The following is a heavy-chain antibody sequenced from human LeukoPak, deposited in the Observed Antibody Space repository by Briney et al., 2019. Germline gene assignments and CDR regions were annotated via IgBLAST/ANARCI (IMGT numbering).Heavy chain of an antibody. V-gene: IGHV4-59*01. D-gene: IGHD5-24*01. CDR2: IYNSGST. Sequence: SETLSLTCTVLDGSLSIYYWSWIRQPPGKGLEWIGYIYNSGSTNYNPSLKSRVTISADTSKNQFSLKLTSVTAADTAMYYCVRDRELTYWGQGTLATVSS. CDR3: VRDRELTY. CDR1: DGSLSIYY. J-gene: IGHJ4*02.